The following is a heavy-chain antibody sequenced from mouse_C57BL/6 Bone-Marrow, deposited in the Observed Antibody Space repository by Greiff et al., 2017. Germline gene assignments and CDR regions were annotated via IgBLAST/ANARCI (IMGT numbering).Heavy chain of an antibody. CDR3: AGDYYGSSPTPVAY. CDR1: GFNIKNTY. V-gene: IGHV14-3*01. Sequence: VQLQQSVAELVRPGASVKLSCTASGFNIKNTYMHWVKQRPEQGLEWIGRIDPANGNTKYAPKFQGEATITADSSSNTAYLQLSSLTSEDTAIYYCAGDYYGSSPTPVAYWGQGTLVTVSA. J-gene: IGHJ3*01. D-gene: IGHD1-1*01. CDR2: IDPANGNT.